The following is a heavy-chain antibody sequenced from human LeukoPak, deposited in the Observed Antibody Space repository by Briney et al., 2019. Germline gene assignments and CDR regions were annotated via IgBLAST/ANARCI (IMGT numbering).Heavy chain of an antibody. CDR3: ARRAWYYDSSGSYSDAFDI. CDR1: GFTFSSYW. D-gene: IGHD3-22*01. V-gene: IGHV3-7*01. CDR2: IKQDGSEK. J-gene: IGHJ3*02. Sequence: PGGSLRLSCAASGFTFSSYWMSWVRQAPGKGQEWVANIKQDGSEKYYVDSVKGRFTISRDNAKNSLYLQMNSLRAEDTAVYYCARRAWYYDSSGSYSDAFDIWGQGTMVTVSS.